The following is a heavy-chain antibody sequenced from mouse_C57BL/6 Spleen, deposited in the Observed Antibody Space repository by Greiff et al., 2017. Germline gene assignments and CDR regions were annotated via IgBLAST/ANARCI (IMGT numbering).Heavy chain of an antibody. Sequence: QVQLQQPGAELVKPGASVKMSCKASGYTFTSYWITWVKQRPGQGLEWIGDIYPGSGSTNYNEKFKSKATLTVDTSSRTAYMQLSSLTSEDSAVYYCARENFGSPWYFDVWGTGTTVTVSS. J-gene: IGHJ1*03. V-gene: IGHV1-55*01. CDR2: IYPGSGST. CDR3: ARENFGSPWYFDV. CDR1: GYTFTSYW. D-gene: IGHD1-1*01.